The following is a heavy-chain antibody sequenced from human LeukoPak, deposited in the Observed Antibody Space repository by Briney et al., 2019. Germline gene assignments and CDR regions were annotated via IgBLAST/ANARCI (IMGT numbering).Heavy chain of an antibody. V-gene: IGHV3-23*01. CDR2: ISGSGGST. CDR3: AKGYSGSDDAFDI. J-gene: IGHJ3*02. CDR1: GFTFSGYA. Sequence: PGGSLRLSCAASGFTFSGYAMSWVRQAPGKGLEWVSAISGSGGSTYYADSVKGRFTISRDNSKNTLYLQMNSLRAEDTAVYYCAKGYSGSDDAFDIWGQGTMVTVSS. D-gene: IGHD1-26*01.